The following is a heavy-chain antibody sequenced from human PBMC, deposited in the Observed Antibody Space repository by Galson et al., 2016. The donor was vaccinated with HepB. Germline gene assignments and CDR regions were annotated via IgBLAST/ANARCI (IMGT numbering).Heavy chain of an antibody. CDR3: TRDPTTVTRAHFDY. V-gene: IGHV3-49*03. Sequence: SLRLSCAASGFTVGDSAMNWFRQAPGKGLEWVGFVGSKLFGGTTEYAASVKGRFTISRDDSKNIAYLQMNSLKTEDTAMYYCTRDPTTVTRAHFDYWGQGTLVTVSS. D-gene: IGHD4-17*01. CDR2: VGSKLFGGTT. CDR1: GFTVGDSA. J-gene: IGHJ4*02.